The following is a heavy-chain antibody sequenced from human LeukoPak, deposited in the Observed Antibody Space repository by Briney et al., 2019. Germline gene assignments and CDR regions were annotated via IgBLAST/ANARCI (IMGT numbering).Heavy chain of an antibody. V-gene: IGHV3-48*04. CDR2: ISSSGSTI. D-gene: IGHD4-17*01. CDR3: ARVGDYGDYGH. J-gene: IGHJ4*02. CDR1: GFTFSSYA. Sequence: GGSLRLSCAASGFTFSSYAMSWVRQAPGKGLEWVSYISSSGSTIYYADSVKGRFTISRDNAKNSLYLQMNSLRAEDTAVYYCARVGDYGDYGHWGQGTLVTVSS.